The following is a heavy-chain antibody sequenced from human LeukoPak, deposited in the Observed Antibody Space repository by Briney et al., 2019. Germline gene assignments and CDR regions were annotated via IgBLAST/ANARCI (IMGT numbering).Heavy chain of an antibody. Sequence: GASVKVSCKASGYTFTSYDMNWVRQATGQGLEWMGWMNPNSGDTGYAQKFQGRVTMTRDTSINTAYMELSDLRSEDTAVYYCARASLRVVNSDYWGQGTLVTVSS. CDR1: GYTFTSYD. J-gene: IGHJ4*02. V-gene: IGHV1-8*01. CDR3: ARASLRVVNSDY. CDR2: MNPNSGDT. D-gene: IGHD2-8*02.